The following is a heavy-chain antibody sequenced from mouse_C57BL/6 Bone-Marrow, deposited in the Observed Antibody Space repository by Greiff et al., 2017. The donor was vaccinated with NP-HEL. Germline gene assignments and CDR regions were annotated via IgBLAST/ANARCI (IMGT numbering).Heavy chain of an antibody. J-gene: IGHJ4*01. Sequence: VQLKESGPGLVKPSQSLSLTCSVTGYSITSGYYWNWIRQFPGNKLEWMGYISYDGSNNYNPSLKNRISITRDTSKNQFFLKLNSVTTEDTATYYCARGGTTVVDDYAMDYWGQGTSVTVSS. CDR3: ARGGTTVVDDYAMDY. D-gene: IGHD1-1*01. CDR1: GYSITSGYY. V-gene: IGHV3-6*01. CDR2: ISYDGSN.